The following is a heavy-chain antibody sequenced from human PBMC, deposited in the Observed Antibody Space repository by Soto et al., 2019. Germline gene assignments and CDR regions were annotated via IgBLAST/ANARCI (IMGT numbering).Heavy chain of an antibody. D-gene: IGHD1-26*01. J-gene: IGHJ4*02. CDR1: GYTFTVYY. CDR2: INPKSGGT. CDR3: ARDLEKGGGSEGFDY. V-gene: IGHV1-2*02. Sequence: ASVKVSCNASGYTFTVYYMHWVRQAPGQGLEWMGWINPKSGGTMYPQKFQGRVTMTWDTSISTAYMALTRLRSDDTAVYYCARDLEKGGGSEGFDYWGQGTLVTVSS.